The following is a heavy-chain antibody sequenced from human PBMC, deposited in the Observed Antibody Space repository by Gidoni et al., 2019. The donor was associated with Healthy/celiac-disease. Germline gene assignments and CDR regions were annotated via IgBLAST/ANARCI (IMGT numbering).Heavy chain of an antibody. CDR2: CSGSGGST. Sequence: EVQPLESGGGLVQPGGSLRLSCAAYGFTFSSYAMSWGRQAQGKGLECVSACSGSGGSTYYAASVKGRFTISRDNSKNTLYLQMNSLRAEDTAVYYCAKVGIDVLRFLEWLYAGWFDPWGQGTLVTVSS. CDR1: GFTFSSYA. D-gene: IGHD3-3*01. J-gene: IGHJ5*02. V-gene: IGHV3-23*01. CDR3: AKVGIDVLRFLEWLYAGWFDP.